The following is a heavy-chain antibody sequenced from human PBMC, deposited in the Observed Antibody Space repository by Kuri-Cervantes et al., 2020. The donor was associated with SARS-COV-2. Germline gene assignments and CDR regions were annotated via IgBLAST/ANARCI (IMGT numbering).Heavy chain of an antibody. V-gene: IGHV1-3*01. CDR1: GYTFTNYA. Sequence: ASVKVSCKASGYTFTNYAIHWVRQGPGQRLEWMGWISAGNSNTKYSEKFQGRVTITRDTSATTANMELSSLRSEDTAVYYCATAAVAGPGNWFDPWGQGTLVTVSS. CDR2: ISAGNSNT. CDR3: ATAAVAGPGNWFDP. D-gene: IGHD6-19*01. J-gene: IGHJ5*02.